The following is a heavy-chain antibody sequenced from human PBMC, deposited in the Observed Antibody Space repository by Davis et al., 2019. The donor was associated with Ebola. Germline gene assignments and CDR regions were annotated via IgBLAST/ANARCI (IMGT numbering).Heavy chain of an antibody. Sequence: GESLKISCAASGFTFSDYYMSWIRQAPGKGLEWVSYISSSSSYTNYADSVKGRFTISRDNAKNSLYLQMNSLRAEDTAVYYCARDPRIAVAGTGWVDYWGQGTLVTVSS. CDR2: ISSSSSYT. CDR1: GFTFSDYY. CDR3: ARDPRIAVAGTGWVDY. V-gene: IGHV3-11*06. D-gene: IGHD6-19*01. J-gene: IGHJ4*02.